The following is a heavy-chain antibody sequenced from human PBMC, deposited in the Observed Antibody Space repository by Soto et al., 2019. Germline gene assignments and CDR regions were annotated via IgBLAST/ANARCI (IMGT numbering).Heavy chain of an antibody. J-gene: IGHJ4*02. CDR1: GGSISSSSYY. D-gene: IGHD6-13*01. CDR2: IYYSGST. CDR3: ARHGTRVSSWHTFDY. Sequence: SETLSLTCTVSGGSISSSSYYWGWIRQPPGKGLEWIGSIYYSGSTYYNPSLKSRVTISVDTSKNQFSLKLSSVTAADTAVYYCARHGTRVSSWHTFDYWGQGTLVTVSS. V-gene: IGHV4-39*01.